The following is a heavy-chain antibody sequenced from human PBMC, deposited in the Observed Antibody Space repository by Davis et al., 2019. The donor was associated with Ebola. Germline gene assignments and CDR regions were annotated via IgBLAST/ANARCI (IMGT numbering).Heavy chain of an antibody. V-gene: IGHV3-23*01. CDR3: ASGDGRGSSYDMDV. J-gene: IGHJ6*02. CDR1: GFTFSSYA. D-gene: IGHD6-6*01. CDR2: LSNGSGGGT. Sequence: PGGSLRLSCAASGFTFSSYAMSWVRQAPGKGLDWVSALSNGSGGGTYYADSVKGRFTISRDNAKNSLFLQMNSLRAEDTAFYYCASGDGRGSSYDMDVWGQGTTVTVSS.